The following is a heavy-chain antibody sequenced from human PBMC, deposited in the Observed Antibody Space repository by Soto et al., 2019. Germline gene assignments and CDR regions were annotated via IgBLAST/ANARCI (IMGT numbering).Heavy chain of an antibody. CDR1: GFTFSSYW. CDR2: INSDGSST. D-gene: IGHD3-10*01. Sequence: GGSLRLSCAASGFTFSSYWMHRVRQAPGKGLVWVSRINSDGSSTSYADSVKGRFTISRDNAKNTLYLQMNSLRAEDTAVYYCATGKIFTMVRGVIIPYYYGMDVWGQGTTVTVSS. V-gene: IGHV3-74*01. J-gene: IGHJ6*02. CDR3: ATGKIFTMVRGVIIPYYYGMDV.